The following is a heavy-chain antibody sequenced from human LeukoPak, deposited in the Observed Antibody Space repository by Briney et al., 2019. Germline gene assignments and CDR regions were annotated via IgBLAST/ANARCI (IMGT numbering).Heavy chain of an antibody. J-gene: IGHJ6*02. CDR2: TRNKANSYTT. CDR1: GFTFSDHY. D-gene: IGHD6-6*01. Sequence: XLRLSCAASGFTFSDHYMDWVRQAPGKGLEWVGRTRNKANSYTTEYAASVKGRFTISRDDSKNSLYLQMNSLKTEDTAVYYCARALEYSSSPKTYYYYYGMDVWGQGTTVTVSS. V-gene: IGHV3-72*01. CDR3: ARALEYSSSPKTYYYYYGMDV.